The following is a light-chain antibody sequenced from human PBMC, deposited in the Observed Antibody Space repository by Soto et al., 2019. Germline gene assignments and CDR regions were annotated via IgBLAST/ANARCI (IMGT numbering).Light chain of an antibody. V-gene: IGLV2-14*01. CDR1: SSDVGGYNY. CDR2: DVS. Sequence: QSALTQPASVSGSPGQSITISCTGTSSDVGGYNYVSWYQQHPGKAPKLMIYDVSNWPSGVSNRFSGSKSGNTASLTISGLQAEDEADYYCSSYTSSWVFGGGTQLTVL. CDR3: SSYTSSWV. J-gene: IGLJ3*02.